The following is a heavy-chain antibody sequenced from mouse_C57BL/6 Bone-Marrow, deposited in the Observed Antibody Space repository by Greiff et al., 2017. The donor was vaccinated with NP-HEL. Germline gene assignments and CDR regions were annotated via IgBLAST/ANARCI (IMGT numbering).Heavy chain of an antibody. J-gene: IGHJ3*01. CDR3: ALIYYDYDEWFAY. D-gene: IGHD2-4*01. CDR1: GYTFTSYW. Sequence: VQLQQPGAELVKPGASVKMSCKASGYTFTSYWITWVKQRPGQGLEWIGDIYPGSGSTNYNEKFKSKATLTVDTSSSTAYMQLSSLTSEDSAVYYCALIYYDYDEWFAYWGQGTLVTVSA. CDR2: IYPGSGST. V-gene: IGHV1-55*01.